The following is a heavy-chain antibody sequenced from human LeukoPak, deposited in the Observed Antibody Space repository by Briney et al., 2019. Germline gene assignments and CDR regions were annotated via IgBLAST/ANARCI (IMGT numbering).Heavy chain of an antibody. CDR3: AKTLNMVRGVTTDY. D-gene: IGHD3-10*01. V-gene: IGHV3-30*02. CDR1: GFTFDSYG. CDR2: IRSDGNNK. J-gene: IGHJ4*02. Sequence: PGGSLRLSCAASGFTFDSYGMHWVRQAPGKGLEWVAFIRSDGNNKYYADSVKGRFTTSRDNSKNTLYLQMNSLRAEDTAVYYCAKTLNMVRGVTTDYWGQGTLVTVSS.